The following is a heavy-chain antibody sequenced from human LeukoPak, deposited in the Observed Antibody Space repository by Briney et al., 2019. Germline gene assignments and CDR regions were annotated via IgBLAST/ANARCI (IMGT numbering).Heavy chain of an antibody. CDR2: INHSGST. CDR1: GGSFSGYY. V-gene: IGHV4-34*01. D-gene: IGHD1-26*01. J-gene: IGHJ4*02. CDR3: ARDGRVGATKY. Sequence: PSETLSLTCAVYGGSFSGYYWSWIRQPPGKGLEWIGEINHSGSTNYNPSLKSRVTISVDTSKNQFSLKLSSLTAADTAVYYCARDGRVGATKYWGQGTLVTVSS.